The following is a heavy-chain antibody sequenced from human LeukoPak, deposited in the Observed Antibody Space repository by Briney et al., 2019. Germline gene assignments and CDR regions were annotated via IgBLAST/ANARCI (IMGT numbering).Heavy chain of an antibody. Sequence: ASETLSLTCAVYGGSFSGYYWSWIRQPPGKGLEWIGEINHSGSTNYNPSLKSRVTISVDTSKNQFSLKLSSVTAADTAVYYCARGPGYCSSTSCPSWGQGTLVTVSS. CDR1: GGSFSGYY. CDR3: ARGPGYCSSTSCPS. J-gene: IGHJ4*02. D-gene: IGHD2-2*01. CDR2: INHSGST. V-gene: IGHV4-34*01.